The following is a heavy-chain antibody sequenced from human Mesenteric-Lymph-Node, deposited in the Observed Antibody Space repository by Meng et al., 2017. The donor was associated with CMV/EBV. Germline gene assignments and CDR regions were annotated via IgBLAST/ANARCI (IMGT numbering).Heavy chain of an antibody. CDR2: IDSDGTST. J-gene: IGHJ6*02. V-gene: IGHV3-74*01. Sequence: GESLKISCAGSEFSFSDNCMHWVRQAPGKGLVWLSRIDSDGTSTGYADSVKGRFTISRDNSMNTLYLQMNSLRAEDTAVYYCARARAYDFWSGYLDYYYTMDVWGQGTTVTVSS. CDR3: ARARAYDFWSGYLDYYYTMDV. D-gene: IGHD3-3*01. CDR1: EFSFSDNC.